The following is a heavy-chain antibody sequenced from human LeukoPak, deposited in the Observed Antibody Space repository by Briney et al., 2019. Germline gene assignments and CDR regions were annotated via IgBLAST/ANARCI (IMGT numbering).Heavy chain of an antibody. CDR1: GYTFTSYG. V-gene: IGHV1-18*01. D-gene: IGHD1-26*01. Sequence: ASVKASCKASGYTFTSYGISWVRQAPGQGLEWMGWISAYNGNTNYAQKLQGRVTMTTDTSTSTAYMELRSLRSDDTAVYYCARGSGRHYYYYGMDVWGQGTTVTVSS. J-gene: IGHJ6*02. CDR3: ARGSGRHYYYYGMDV. CDR2: ISAYNGNT.